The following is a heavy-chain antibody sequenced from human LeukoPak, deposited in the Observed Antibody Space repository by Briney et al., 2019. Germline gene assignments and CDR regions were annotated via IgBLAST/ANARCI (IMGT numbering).Heavy chain of an antibody. D-gene: IGHD3-10*01. V-gene: IGHV3-23*01. Sequence: PGGSLRLSCAASGFTFSSYAMSWVRQAPGKGLEWVSAISGSGGSTYYADSVKGRFIISRDNSKNTVYLQMDSLRAEDTAVYYCASPPMVDTYWGQGTLVTVSS. CDR3: ASPPMVDTY. CDR2: ISGSGGST. J-gene: IGHJ4*02. CDR1: GFTFSSYA.